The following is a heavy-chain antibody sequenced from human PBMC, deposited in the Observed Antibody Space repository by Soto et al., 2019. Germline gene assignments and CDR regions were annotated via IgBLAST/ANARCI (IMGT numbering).Heavy chain of an antibody. D-gene: IGHD2-8*02. CDR2: ISDSGGNT. CDR3: AKERGTDSYWYGERDI. V-gene: IGHV3-23*01. Sequence: EVQLLESGGALVQPGGSLRLSCAASGFTFSTYGMNWVRQAPGKGLEWVSGISDSGGNTYYADSVNGRFTISRDSSKNTLDLQMNSWRAENTAIYYCAKERGTDSYWYGERDIWGQGTLVTVSS. J-gene: IGHJ4*02. CDR1: GFTFSTYG.